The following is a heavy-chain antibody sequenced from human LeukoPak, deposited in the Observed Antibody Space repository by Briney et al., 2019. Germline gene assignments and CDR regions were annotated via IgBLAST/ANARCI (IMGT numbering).Heavy chain of an antibody. CDR2: ISSSGSTI. CDR3: ARAKHGGIAAAEDNGPLDY. V-gene: IGHV3-11*04. CDR1: GFTFSDYY. D-gene: IGHD6-13*01. J-gene: IGHJ4*02. Sequence: TPGGSLRLSCAASGFTFSDYYMSWIRQAPGKGLEWVSYISSSGSTIYYADSVKGRFTISRDNAKNSLYLQMNSLRAEDTAVYYCARAKHGGIAAAEDNGPLDYWGQGTLVTVSS.